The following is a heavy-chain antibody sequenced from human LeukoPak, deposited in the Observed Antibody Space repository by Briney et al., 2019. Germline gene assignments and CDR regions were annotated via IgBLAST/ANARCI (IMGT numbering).Heavy chain of an antibody. CDR1: GYTFTSYG. CDR2: ISAYNGNT. D-gene: IGHD3-9*01. CDR3: ARGPVYYDILTGPDY. Sequence: ASVKVSCKASGYTFTSYGINWVRQAPGQGLEWMGWISAYNGNTNYAQKLQGRVTMTTDTSTSTAYMELRSLRSDDTAVYYCARGPVYYDILTGPDYWGQGTLVTVSS. J-gene: IGHJ4*02. V-gene: IGHV1-18*01.